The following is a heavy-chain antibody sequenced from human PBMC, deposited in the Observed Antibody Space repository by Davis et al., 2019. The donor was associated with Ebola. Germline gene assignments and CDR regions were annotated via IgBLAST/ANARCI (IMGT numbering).Heavy chain of an antibody. D-gene: IGHD4-17*01. CDR3: ARLLTTVTTGWFDP. CDR2: IYPGDSDT. J-gene: IGHJ5*02. Sequence: GESLKISCKGSGYSFSFYWIGWVRQMPGKGLEWMGIIYPGDSDTRYSPSFQGHVTISADKSISTAYLQWSSLKASDTAMYYCARLLTTVTTGWFDPWGQGTLVTVSS. CDR1: GYSFSFYW. V-gene: IGHV5-51*01.